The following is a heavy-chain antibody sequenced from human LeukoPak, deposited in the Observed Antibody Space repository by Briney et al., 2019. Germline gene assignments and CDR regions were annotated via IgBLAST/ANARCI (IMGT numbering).Heavy chain of an antibody. V-gene: IGHV3-23*01. CDR1: GFTFSSSA. Sequence: GGSLRLSCAASGFTFSSSAMSWVRQVPGKGLGWVSGISASGGSTSYADSVRGRFTISRDNSKNTLYVQMNSLRDEDTAVYYCAKDQRRESPHYLDSWGQGTLVTVSS. J-gene: IGHJ4*02. CDR2: ISASGGST. CDR3: AKDQRRESPHYLDS.